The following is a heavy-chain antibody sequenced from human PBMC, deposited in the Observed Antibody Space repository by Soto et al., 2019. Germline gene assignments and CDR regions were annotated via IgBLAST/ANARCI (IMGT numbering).Heavy chain of an antibody. CDR2: IYHSGST. V-gene: IGHV4-30-2*01. CDR3: ASFQAMYYYDSRGYPRAFDI. D-gene: IGHD3-22*01. J-gene: IGHJ3*02. CDR1: GGSISSGGYS. Sequence: SETLSLTCAVSGGSISSGGYSWSWIRQPPGKGLEWIGYIYHSGSTYYNPSLKSRVTISVDRSKNQFSLKLSSVTAADTAVYYCASFQAMYYYDSRGYPRAFDIWGQGTMVTVSS.